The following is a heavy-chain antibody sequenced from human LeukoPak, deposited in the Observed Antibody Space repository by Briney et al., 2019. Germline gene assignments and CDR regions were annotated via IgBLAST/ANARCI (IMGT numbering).Heavy chain of an antibody. CDR2: INHSGST. CDR3: ARRRYCTNGVCYKVLRYYFDY. V-gene: IGHV4-34*01. D-gene: IGHD2-8*01. CDR1: GGSFSGYY. Sequence: SETLSLTCAVYGGSFSGYYWSWLRQPPGKGLEWIGEINHSGSTNYNPSLKSRVTISVDTSKNQFSLKLSSVTAADTAVYYCARRRYCTNGVCYKVLRYYFDYWGQGTLVTVSS. J-gene: IGHJ4*02.